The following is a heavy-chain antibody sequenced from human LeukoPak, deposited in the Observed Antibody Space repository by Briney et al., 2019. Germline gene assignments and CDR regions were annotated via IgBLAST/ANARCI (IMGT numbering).Heavy chain of an antibody. J-gene: IGHJ4*02. CDR3: VKETGRRYFYDSSGHLDY. Sequence: ASVKVSCKASGYTFTDYFIHWVRQAPGQGPKWMGWINPKSGGTHYAQRFQGRVTMTWDTSISTAYMELKRLTSDDTAVYYCVKETGRRYFYDSSGHLDYWGQGTLVFVSS. CDR2: INPKSGGT. D-gene: IGHD3-22*01. CDR1: GYTFTDYF. V-gene: IGHV1-2*02.